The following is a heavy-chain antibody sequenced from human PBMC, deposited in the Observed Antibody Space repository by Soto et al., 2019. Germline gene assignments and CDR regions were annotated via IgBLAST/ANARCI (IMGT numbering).Heavy chain of an antibody. Sequence: GGSLRLSCAASGFTFSSYGMHWVRQAPGKGLEWVAVIWYDGSNKYYADSVKGRFTISRDNSKNTLYLQMNSLRAEDTAVYYCARDRMVRVSVGGKIDYWGQGTLVTVSS. V-gene: IGHV3-33*01. CDR2: IWYDGSNK. D-gene: IGHD3-10*01. CDR1: GFTFSSYG. CDR3: ARDRMVRVSVGGKIDY. J-gene: IGHJ4*02.